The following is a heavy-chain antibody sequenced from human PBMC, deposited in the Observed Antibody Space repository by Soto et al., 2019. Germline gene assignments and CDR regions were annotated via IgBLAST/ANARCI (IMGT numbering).Heavy chain of an antibody. CDR3: ARLRRFVVVVPAAMSGYYYYYGMDV. CDR2: INHSGST. V-gene: IGHV4-34*01. CDR1: GGSFSGYY. J-gene: IGHJ6*02. D-gene: IGHD2-2*01. Sequence: SETLSLTCAVYGGSFSGYYWSWIRQPPGKGLEWIGEINHSGSTNYTPSLKSRVTISVDTSKNQFSLKLSSVTAADTAVYYCARLRRFVVVVPAAMSGYYYYYGMDVWGQGTTVTVS.